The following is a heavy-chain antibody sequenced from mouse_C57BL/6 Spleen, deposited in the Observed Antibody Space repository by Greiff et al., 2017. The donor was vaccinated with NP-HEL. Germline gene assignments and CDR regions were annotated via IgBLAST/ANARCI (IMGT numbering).Heavy chain of an antibody. J-gene: IGHJ3*01. CDR2: IDPSDSYT. CDR3: ASITTQFAY. CDR1: GYTFTSYW. V-gene: IGHV1-69*01. D-gene: IGHD1-2*01. Sequence: QVQLQQPGAELVMPGASVKLSCKASGYTFTSYWMHWVKQRPGQGLEWIGEIDPSDSYTNYNQKFKGKSTLTVDKSSSTAYMQLSSLTSEDSAVYYCASITTQFAYWGKGTLVTVSA.